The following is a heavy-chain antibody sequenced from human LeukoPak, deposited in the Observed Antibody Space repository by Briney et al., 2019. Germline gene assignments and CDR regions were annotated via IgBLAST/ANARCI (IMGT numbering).Heavy chain of an antibody. CDR2: IWYDGSNK. Sequence: GGSLRLSCAASGFTFSSYGMHWVRQVPGKGLEWVAVIWYDGSNKYYADSVKGRFTISRDNSKNTLYLQMNSLRAEDTAVYYCAKDYDFRADYYMDVWGKGTTVTVSS. D-gene: IGHD3-3*01. CDR3: AKDYDFRADYYMDV. V-gene: IGHV3-33*06. CDR1: GFTFSSYG. J-gene: IGHJ6*03.